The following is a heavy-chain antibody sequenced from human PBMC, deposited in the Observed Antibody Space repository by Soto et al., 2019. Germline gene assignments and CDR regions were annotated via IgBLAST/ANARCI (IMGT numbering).Heavy chain of an antibody. V-gene: IGHV5-10-1*01. J-gene: IGHJ3*02. D-gene: IGHD3-16*01. Sequence: RQMPGKGLEWMGRIDPSDSYTNYRPSFQGHVTISADKSISTAYLQWSSLKASDTAMYYCARPSSLISEIRFDAFDISCQRTRVNVS. CDR2: IDPSDSYT. CDR3: ARPSSLISEIRFDAFDI.